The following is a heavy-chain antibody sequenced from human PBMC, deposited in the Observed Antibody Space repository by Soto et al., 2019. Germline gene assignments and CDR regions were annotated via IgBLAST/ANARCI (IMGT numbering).Heavy chain of an antibody. J-gene: IGHJ6*02. CDR1: GGSISSGGYY. Sequence: QVQLQESGPGLVKPSQTLSLTCTVSGGSISSGGYYWSWIRQHPGKGLEWIGYIYYSGSTYYNPSLKSRVTKSVDTSKKQFSLKLSSVTAADTAVYYCARRSDFWSGRRKTDYGMDVWGQGTTVTVSS. CDR2: IYYSGST. D-gene: IGHD3-3*01. V-gene: IGHV4-31*03. CDR3: ARRSDFWSGRRKTDYGMDV.